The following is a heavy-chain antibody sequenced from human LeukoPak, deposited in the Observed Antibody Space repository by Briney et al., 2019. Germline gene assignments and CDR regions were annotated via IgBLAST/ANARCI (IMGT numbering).Heavy chain of an antibody. CDR2: IGTAGDT. J-gene: IGHJ6*02. D-gene: IGHD4-17*01. V-gene: IGHV3-13*01. CDR3: ARASTVTTRTIPGQLPEREEKEYGMDV. CDR1: GFTFSSYD. Sequence: GGSLRLSCAASGFTFSSYDMHRVRQATGKGLEWVSAIGTAGDTYYPGSVKGRFTISRENAKNSLYLQMNSLRAGDTAVYYCARASTVTTRTIPGQLPEREEKEYGMDVWGQGTTVTVSS.